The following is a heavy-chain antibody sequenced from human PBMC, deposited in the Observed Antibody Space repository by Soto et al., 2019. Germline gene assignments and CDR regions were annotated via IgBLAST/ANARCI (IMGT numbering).Heavy chain of an antibody. J-gene: IGHJ5*02. CDR1: GYTITSYY. V-gene: IGHV1-46*03. Sequence: ASVKVSSKASGYTITSYYMNSLRQAPGQGLEWLGIINPSGGYTTYAQRFLGRVTMTSDTSASTVHMELGSLTSEDTAVYYCARGGGIVVVTAPYDPWGEGTLVTVYS. D-gene: IGHD2-21*02. CDR3: ARGGGIVVVTAPYDP. CDR2: INPSGGYT.